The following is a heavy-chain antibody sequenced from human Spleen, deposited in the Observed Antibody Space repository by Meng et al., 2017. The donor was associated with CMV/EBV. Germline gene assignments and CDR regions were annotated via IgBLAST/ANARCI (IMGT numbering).Heavy chain of an antibody. CDR3: ARSSHTGNPYYFDY. CDR1: GYTCSSYD. CDR2: ISTYDGNT. J-gene: IGHJ4*02. V-gene: IGHV1-18*01. D-gene: IGHD1-14*01. Sequence: ATGYTCSSYDISWVRQAPGQGLEWMGWISTYDGNTNYAQKLQDRVTMTTDTTTSTAYMELRSLSSDDTAVYYCARSSHTGNPYYFDYWGQGTLVTVSS.